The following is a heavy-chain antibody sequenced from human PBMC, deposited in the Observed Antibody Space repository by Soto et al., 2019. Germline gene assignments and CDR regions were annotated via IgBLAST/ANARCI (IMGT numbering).Heavy chain of an antibody. J-gene: IGHJ4*02. CDR3: ARGSHWQQLVRFFDY. CDR1: GYTFTNYG. CDR2: ISGYDGVT. D-gene: IGHD6-13*01. Sequence: ASVKVSCKASGYTFTNYGVSWVRQAPGQGLEWMGWISGYDGVTKYAQKLQGRVTLTADTSTSTAYMELGSLRSDDTAMYYCARGSHWQQLVRFFDYWGQGTLVTVSS. V-gene: IGHV1-18*01.